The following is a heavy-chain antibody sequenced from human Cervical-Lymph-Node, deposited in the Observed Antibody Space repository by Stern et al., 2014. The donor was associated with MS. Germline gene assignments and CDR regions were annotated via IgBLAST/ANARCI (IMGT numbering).Heavy chain of an antibody. V-gene: IGHV3-33*01. D-gene: IGHD6-13*01. CDR2: IWYDGSNP. CDR3: ASAYSSSHYYFDY. J-gene: IGHJ4*02. CDR1: GFSFSRYA. Sequence: QRQLVQSGGGVVQPGRSLRLSCAASGFSFSRYAMHWVRQAPGKGLEWVALIWYDGSNPYYADSVTGRFTISRDNFKNTLYLQMNSLRAEDTAVYYCASAYSSSHYYFDYWGQGTLVTVSS.